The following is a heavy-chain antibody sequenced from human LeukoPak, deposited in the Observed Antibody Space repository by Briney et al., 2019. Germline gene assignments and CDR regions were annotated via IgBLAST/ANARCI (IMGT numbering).Heavy chain of an antibody. J-gene: IGHJ6*03. CDR2: ISSSGSTI. V-gene: IGHV3-11*04. CDR3: ARDQGVVPASNYYYYMDV. Sequence: GGSLRLSCAASGFTFSDYYMSWIRQAPGKGLEWVSYISSSGSTIYYADSVKGRFTISRDNAKNSLYLQMNSLRAEDTAVYYCARDQGVVPASNYYYYMDVWGKGTTVTISS. CDR1: GFTFSDYY. D-gene: IGHD2-2*01.